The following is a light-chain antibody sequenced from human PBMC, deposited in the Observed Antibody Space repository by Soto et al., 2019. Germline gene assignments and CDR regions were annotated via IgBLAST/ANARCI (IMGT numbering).Light chain of an antibody. CDR2: GAS. CDR1: QGISSY. V-gene: IGKV1-9*01. Sequence: DIQLTQSPSFLSASVGDRVTITCRASQGISSYLAWYQQRPGKAPKLLMYGASTLQSGVPSRFSGSASGTTFTLIINNLQPEDFATYYCQQLNNFPRTFGQGTKVE. CDR3: QQLNNFPRT. J-gene: IGKJ1*01.